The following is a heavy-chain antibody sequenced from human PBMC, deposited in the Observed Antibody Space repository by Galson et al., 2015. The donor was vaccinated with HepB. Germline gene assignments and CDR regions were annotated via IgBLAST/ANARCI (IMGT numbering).Heavy chain of an antibody. Sequence: SLRLSCAASGFTFSSYSMNWVRQAPGKGLEWVSSVSSSSYIYYADSVKGRFTISRDNAKNSLYLQMNSLRAEDTAVYYCARDRRDCSSTSCYGVGGDYWGQGTLVTVSS. CDR3: ARDRRDCSSTSCYGVGGDY. CDR2: VSSSSYI. CDR1: GFTFSSYS. D-gene: IGHD2-2*01. V-gene: IGHV3-21*01. J-gene: IGHJ4*02.